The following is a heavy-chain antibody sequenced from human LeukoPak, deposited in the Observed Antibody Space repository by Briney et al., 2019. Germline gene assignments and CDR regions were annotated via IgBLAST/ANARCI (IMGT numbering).Heavy chain of an antibody. CDR3: ARHYDFWSGLGSFDY. V-gene: IGHV4-39*01. J-gene: IGHJ4*02. Sequence: SGTLSLTCTVSGGSISSSSYYWGWIRQPPGRGLEWIGSIYYSGSTYYNPSLKSRVTISVDTSKNQFSLKLSSVTAADTAVYYCARHYDFWSGLGSFDYWGQGTLVTVSS. CDR2: IYYSGST. D-gene: IGHD3-3*01. CDR1: GGSISSSSYY.